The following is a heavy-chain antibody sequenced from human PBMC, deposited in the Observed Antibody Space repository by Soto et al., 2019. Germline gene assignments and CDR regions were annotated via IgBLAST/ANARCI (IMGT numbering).Heavy chain of an antibody. CDR1: GGTFSSYA. V-gene: IGHV1-69*01. CDR3: AVDILATIGEDY. CDR2: LIPIFVTA. J-gene: IGHJ4*02. D-gene: IGHD5-12*01. Sequence: QVQLVQSGAEVKKPGSSVKVSCKASGGTFSSYAISWVRQAPGQGLEWMGGLIPIFVTANYAQKFKGRVTITADESTSTAYMELSSLRSEDTAVYYCAVDILATIGEDYWGQGTLVTVSS.